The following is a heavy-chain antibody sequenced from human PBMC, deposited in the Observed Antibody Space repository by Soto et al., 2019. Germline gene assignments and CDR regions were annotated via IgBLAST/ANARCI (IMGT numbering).Heavy chain of an antibody. J-gene: IGHJ4*02. V-gene: IGHV3-73*02. D-gene: IGHD3-9*01. Sequence: EVQLVESGGGLVQPGGSLKLSCAASGFTFSGSAMHWVRQASGKGLEWVGRIGSKANNYATAYAASVKGRFTTSRDDSKNTAYLQMSSLKIEDTAVYYCTYFDAAAGVDYWGQGTLVTVSS. CDR3: TYFDAAAGVDY. CDR1: GFTFSGSA. CDR2: IGSKANNYAT.